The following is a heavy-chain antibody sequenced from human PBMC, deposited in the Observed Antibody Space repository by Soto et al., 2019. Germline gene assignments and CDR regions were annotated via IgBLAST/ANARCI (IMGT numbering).Heavy chain of an antibody. CDR2: ISYDGSNK. V-gene: IGHV3-30*18. J-gene: IGHJ4*02. D-gene: IGHD2-2*01. CDR1: GFTFSSYG. CDR3: AKDQRVLGYCSSTSCHTNEFDY. Sequence: GGSLRLSCAASGFTFSSYGMHWVRQAPGKGLEWVAVISYDGSNKYYADSVKGRFTISRDNSKNTLYLQMNSLRAEDTAVYYCAKDQRVLGYCSSTSCHTNEFDYWGQGTLVTVSS.